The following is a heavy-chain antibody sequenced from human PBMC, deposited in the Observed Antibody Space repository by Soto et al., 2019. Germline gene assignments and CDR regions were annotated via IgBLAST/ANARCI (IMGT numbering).Heavy chain of an antibody. V-gene: IGHV3-30-3*01. CDR2: ISYDGSNK. J-gene: IGHJ4*02. CDR3: ARGDYFDY. Sequence: QVQLVESGGGVVQPGRSLRLSCAASGFTFSSYAMHWVRQAPGKGLEWVAVISYDGSNKYYADSVKGRFTIPRDNSKNTLYLQMNSLRAEDTAVYYCARGDYFDYWGQGTLVTVSS. CDR1: GFTFSSYA.